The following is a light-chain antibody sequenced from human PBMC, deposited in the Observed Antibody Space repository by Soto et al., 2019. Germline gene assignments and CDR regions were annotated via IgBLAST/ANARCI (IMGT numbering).Light chain of an antibody. V-gene: IGKV1-39*01. CDR2: SAS. CDR1: QNINNF. CDR3: QQRYNKPLLYT. Sequence: IQMTQAPSSLSASVGDRVTITCRSSQNINNFLNWYQQKPGKAPKLLIFSASHLQSGVPSRLAGRGSGTDYTLTISSVQPADFATYYCQQRYNKPLLYTFGQGTKLDIK. J-gene: IGKJ2*01.